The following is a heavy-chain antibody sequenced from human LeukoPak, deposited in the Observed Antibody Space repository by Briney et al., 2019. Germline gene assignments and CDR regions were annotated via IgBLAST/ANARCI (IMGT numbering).Heavy chain of an antibody. CDR2: IYHSGST. J-gene: IGHJ4*02. CDR3: ARRPDSSGYQYYFDY. D-gene: IGHD3-22*01. CDR1: GYSISSGCY. V-gene: IGHV4-38-2*01. Sequence: PSETLSLTCAVSGYSISSGCYWGWIRQPPGKGLEWIGSIYHSGSTYYNPSLKSRVTISVDTSKNQFSLKLSSVTAADTAVYYCARRPDSSGYQYYFDYWGQGTLVTVSS.